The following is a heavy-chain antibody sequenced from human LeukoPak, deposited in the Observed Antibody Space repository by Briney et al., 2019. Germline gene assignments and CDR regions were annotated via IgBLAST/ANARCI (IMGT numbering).Heavy chain of an antibody. CDR3: ARSHDNSGYFFYYGLDV. J-gene: IGHJ6*02. Sequence: GGSLRLSCAASGLTFSSYTMNWVRQPPGKGLEWVSSISTSSTYIYYADSVKGRLTISRDNAKNSLYLQMNSLRAEDTAVYYCARSHDNSGYFFYYGLDVWGQGTTVTVSS. V-gene: IGHV3-21*01. CDR1: GLTFSSYT. D-gene: IGHD3-22*01. CDR2: ISTSSTYI.